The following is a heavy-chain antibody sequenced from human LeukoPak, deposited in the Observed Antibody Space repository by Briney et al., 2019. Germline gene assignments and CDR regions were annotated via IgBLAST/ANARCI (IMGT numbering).Heavy chain of an antibody. CDR2: ISYDGSNK. CDR1: GFTFSSYG. D-gene: IGHD3-22*01. Sequence: GGSLRLSCSASGFTFSSYGMHWVRQAPGKGLEWVAVISYDGSNKYYADSVKGRFTISRDNSKNTLYLQMDSLRAEDTAVYYCAKVPYYDSSGYFPWGQGTLVTVSS. V-gene: IGHV3-30*18. CDR3: AKVPYYDSSGYFP. J-gene: IGHJ5*02.